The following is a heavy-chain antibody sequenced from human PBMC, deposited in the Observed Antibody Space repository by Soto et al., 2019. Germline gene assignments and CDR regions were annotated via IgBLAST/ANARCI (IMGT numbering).Heavy chain of an antibody. CDR1: GITFSSYA. Sequence: QVQVVESGGGVVQPGRSLRLSCAASGITFSSYAMHWVRQAPGKGLEWVAVISYDGSIKFYADSVKGRFTISRDNSKNXVYRQMNSLRAEDTAVYYCTRPLYSGSYSDYYFDHWGQGTLVTVSS. CDR2: ISYDGSIK. V-gene: IGHV3-30-3*01. D-gene: IGHD1-26*01. CDR3: TRPLYSGSYSDYYFDH. J-gene: IGHJ4*02.